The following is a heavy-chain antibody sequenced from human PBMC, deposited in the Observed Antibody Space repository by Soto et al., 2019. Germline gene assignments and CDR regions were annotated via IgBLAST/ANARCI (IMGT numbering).Heavy chain of an antibody. Sequence: EAQLVESGGGLVQPGGSLRLSYAASGFTFSNYEMHWVRQAPGKGLEYVSGISNNGAHTDYAKSVKGRFTISRDNSENTLYLQMGSLRAEDMALYYCARRGYGSRWPNVYMDVWGKGTTVTVSS. CDR2: ISNNGAHT. CDR3: ARRGYGSRWPNVYMDV. D-gene: IGHD6-13*01. J-gene: IGHJ6*03. V-gene: IGHV3-64*01. CDR1: GFTFSNYE.